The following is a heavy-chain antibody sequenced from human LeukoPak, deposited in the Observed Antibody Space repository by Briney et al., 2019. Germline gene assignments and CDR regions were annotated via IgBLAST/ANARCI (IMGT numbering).Heavy chain of an antibody. D-gene: IGHD7-27*01. CDR2: IYYSGGT. CDR1: GASISSYY. J-gene: IGHJ3*02. V-gene: IGHV4-59*01. CDR3: ARPDWGSFSYAFDI. Sequence: PSETLSLTCTVSGASISSYYWIWIRQPPGKGLEWIGYIYYSGGTNYNPSLKSRVTISVDTSKNQFSLKLSSVTAADTAVYYCARPDWGSFSYAFDIWGQGTMVTVSS.